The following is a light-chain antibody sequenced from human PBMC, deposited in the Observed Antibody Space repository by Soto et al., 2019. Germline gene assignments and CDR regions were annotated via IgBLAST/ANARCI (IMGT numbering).Light chain of an antibody. Sequence: QSVLTQPPSASGTPGQRVTISCSGSSSNIGSNTVNWYQQLPGTAPKLLIYSNNQRPSGVPARFSGSKSGTSASLGISGLQAGDEGDYYCAAWDDSLNGRVCGGGTKLPVL. CDR1: SSNIGSNT. V-gene: IGLV1-44*01. CDR3: AAWDDSLNGRV. CDR2: SNN. J-gene: IGLJ3*02.